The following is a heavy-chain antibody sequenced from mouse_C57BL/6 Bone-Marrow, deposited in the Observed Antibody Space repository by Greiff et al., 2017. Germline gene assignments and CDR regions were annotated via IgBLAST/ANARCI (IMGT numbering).Heavy chain of an antibody. CDR3: ARSDGCSSLFAD. V-gene: IGHV1-55*01. D-gene: IGHD1-1*01. J-gene: IGHJ3*01. CDR2: IYPGSGST. Sequence: VQLQQSGAELVKPGASVKMSCKASGYTFTSYWITWVKQRPGQGLEWIGDIYPGSGSTNYNEKFKSKATLTVDTSSSTAYMQLSSLTSEDSAVYYCARSDGCSSLFADWGQGPLVTVAA. CDR1: GYTFTSYW.